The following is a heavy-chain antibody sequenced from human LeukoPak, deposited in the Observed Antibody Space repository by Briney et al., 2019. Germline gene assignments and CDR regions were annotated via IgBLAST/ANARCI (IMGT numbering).Heavy chain of an antibody. CDR3: ARSAVRGVACDY. CDR1: GFTFSNAW. CDR2: ISTSSRST. Sequence: PGGSLRLSCAASGFTFSNAWMSWVRQAPGKGLEWLSYISTSSRSTYYADSVKGRFTISRDNAKNTLFLDMHSLRPGDSAVYYCARSAVRGVACDYWGQGTLLTVSS. V-gene: IGHV3-48*01. D-gene: IGHD3-10*01. J-gene: IGHJ4*02.